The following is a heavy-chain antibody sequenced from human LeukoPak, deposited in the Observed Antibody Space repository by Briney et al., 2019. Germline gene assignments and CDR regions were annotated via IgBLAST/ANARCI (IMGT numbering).Heavy chain of an antibody. CDR3: ARDQSSYYYGSGSYRVNWFDP. CDR2: INPNSGGT. Sequence: ASVKVSCKASGGSFSSYAISWVRQAPGQGFEWMGWINPNSGGTNYAQKFQGRVTMTRDTSISTAYMELSRLRSDDTAVYYCARDQSSYYYGSGSYRVNWFDPWGQGTLVTVSS. CDR1: GGSFSSYA. J-gene: IGHJ5*02. D-gene: IGHD3-10*01. V-gene: IGHV1-2*02.